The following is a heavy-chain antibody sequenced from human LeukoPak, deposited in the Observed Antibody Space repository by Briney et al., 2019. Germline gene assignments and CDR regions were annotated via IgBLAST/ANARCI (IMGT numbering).Heavy chain of an antibody. CDR2: INAGNGNT. CDR1: GYTFTSYA. D-gene: IGHD6-13*01. CDR3: AREGAEYSSSWYPLNLDY. Sequence: ASVKVSCKASGYTFTSYAMHWVRQAPGQRLEWMGWINAGNGNTKYSQKFQGRVTITRDTSASTAYMELSSLRSEDTAVYYCAREGAEYSSSWYPLNLDYWGQGTLVTVSS. J-gene: IGHJ4*02. V-gene: IGHV1-3*01.